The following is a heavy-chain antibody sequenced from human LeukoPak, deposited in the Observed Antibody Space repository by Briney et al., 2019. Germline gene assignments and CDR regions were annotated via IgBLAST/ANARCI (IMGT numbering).Heavy chain of an antibody. CDR3: TTDRVDFWSGPTRPYYYYYGMDV. V-gene: IGHV3-15*01. Sequence: GGSLRLSCAASGFTFSNAWMSWVRQAPGKGLEWVGRIKSKTDGGTTDYAAPVKGRFTISRDDSKNTLYLQMNSLKTEDTAAYYCTTDRVDFWSGPTRPYYYYYGMDVWGQGTTVTVSS. D-gene: IGHD3-3*01. CDR2: IKSKTDGGTT. CDR1: GFTFSNAW. J-gene: IGHJ6*02.